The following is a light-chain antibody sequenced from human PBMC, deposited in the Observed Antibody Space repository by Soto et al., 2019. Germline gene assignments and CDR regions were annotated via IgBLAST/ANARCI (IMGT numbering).Light chain of an antibody. CDR1: QRMSSN. CDR2: GAS. V-gene: IGKV3-15*01. Sequence: EIVMTQSPSTLSVSPWERSTLSFMASQRMSSNLAWYQQKPGQAPRLLIYGASTRATGIPARFSGSGSGTEFTLTISSLQSEDSAVYYCQQYKNWLALTFGGGTKVDIK. J-gene: IGKJ4*01. CDR3: QQYKNWLALT.